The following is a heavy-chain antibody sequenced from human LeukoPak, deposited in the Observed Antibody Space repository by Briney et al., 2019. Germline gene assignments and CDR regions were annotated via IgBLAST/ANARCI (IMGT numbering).Heavy chain of an antibody. V-gene: IGHV1-69*05. Sequence: GASVKVSCKASGGTFSSYAISWVRQAPGQGLEWMGGIVPIFGTANYAQKFQGRVTMTRNTSISTAYMELRSLRSDDTAVYYCARHNIAVRYFDLWGRGTLVTVSS. J-gene: IGHJ2*01. CDR3: ARHNIAVRYFDL. D-gene: IGHD6-19*01. CDR2: IVPIFGTA. CDR1: GGTFSSYA.